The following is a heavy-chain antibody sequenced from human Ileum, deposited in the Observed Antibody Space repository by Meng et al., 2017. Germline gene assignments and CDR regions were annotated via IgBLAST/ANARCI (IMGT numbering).Heavy chain of an antibody. D-gene: IGHD6-13*01. J-gene: IGHJ5*02. Sequence: ASVKVSCKTSGFTFTSYHVFWVRQAPGQGLEWMGIINLSGGSTSYVQKFQDRVTMTRDTSTSTVYMELSSLRSEDTALYYCARDILYSAASGTGGSWGQGTLVTVSS. CDR3: ARDILYSAASGTGGS. V-gene: IGHV1-46*01. CDR1: GFTFTSYH. CDR2: INLSGGST.